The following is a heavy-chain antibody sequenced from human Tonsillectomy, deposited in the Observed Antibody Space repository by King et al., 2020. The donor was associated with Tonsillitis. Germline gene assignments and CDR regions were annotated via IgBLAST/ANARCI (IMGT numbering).Heavy chain of an antibody. CDR2: IYPSGST. Sequence: VQLQESGPGLVKPSQTLSLTCSVSGGSISSGSYYWSWIRQPAGKGLEWIGLIYPSGSTNYNPSLKSRVSMSVDTSKYQFSLNLSSVTAADTAVYYCARARFCSGGSCKMGDSFDIWGQGTMVTVSS. CDR1: GGSISSGSYY. J-gene: IGHJ3*02. D-gene: IGHD2-15*01. V-gene: IGHV4-61*02. CDR3: ARARFCSGGSCKMGDSFDI.